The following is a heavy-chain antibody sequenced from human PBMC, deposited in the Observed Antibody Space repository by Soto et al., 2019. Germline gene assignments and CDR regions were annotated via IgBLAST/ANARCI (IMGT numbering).Heavy chain of an antibody. V-gene: IGHV4-4*02. CDR1: GGSISSSNW. J-gene: IGHJ6*02. CDR2: IYHSGST. Sequence: SETLSLTCAVSGGSISSSNWWSWVRQPPGKGLEWIGEIYHSGSTNYNPSLKSRVTISVDKSKNQLSLKLSSVTAADTAVYYCATRDGYYYYYGMDVWGQGTTVTVYS. CDR3: ATRDGYYYYYGMDV.